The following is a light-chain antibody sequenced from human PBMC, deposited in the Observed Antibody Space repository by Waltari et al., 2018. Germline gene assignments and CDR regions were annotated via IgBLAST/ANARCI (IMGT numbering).Light chain of an antibody. Sequence: TVVSQAPSLSVSPRGTVTLPRRLTSAPFPSINYPRWYQQTPGQAPRMLIYSTNTRPYGVPDRFSGSILGNKGALTITGAQADDESDYYCTLYMGSGISLFGRGTRLTVL. CDR2: STN. CDR1: SAPFPSINY. CDR3: TLYMGSGISL. J-gene: IGLJ2*01. V-gene: IGLV8-61*01.